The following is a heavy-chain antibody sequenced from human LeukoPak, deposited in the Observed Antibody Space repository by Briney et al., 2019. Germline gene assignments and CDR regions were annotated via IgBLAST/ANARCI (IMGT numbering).Heavy chain of an antibody. J-gene: IGHJ4*02. CDR3: ARGYCSGGSCLYYFDY. D-gene: IGHD2-15*01. V-gene: IGHV3-13*01. Sequence: GGSLRLSCAASGFTFSSYDVHWAPQATGKALEWVSAIGTAGDTYYPGSVKGRFTISRENAKNSLYLQMNSLRAGDTAVYYCARGYCSGGSCLYYFDYWGQGTLVTVSS. CDR2: IGTAGDT. CDR1: GFTFSSYD.